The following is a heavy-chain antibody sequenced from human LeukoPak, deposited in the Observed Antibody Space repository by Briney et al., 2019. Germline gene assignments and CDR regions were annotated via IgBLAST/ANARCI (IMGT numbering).Heavy chain of an antibody. Sequence: GGSLRLSCAASGFTFSSYSMNWVRQAPGKGLEWISYIGISSGNTRYADSVKGRFTISGDKAKNSVYLQMNSLRVEDTAVYYCARDTKYAFDNWGQGTLVTVSS. CDR1: GFTFSSYS. CDR3: ARDTKYAFDN. V-gene: IGHV3-48*01. J-gene: IGHJ4*02. D-gene: IGHD2-2*01. CDR2: IGISSGNT.